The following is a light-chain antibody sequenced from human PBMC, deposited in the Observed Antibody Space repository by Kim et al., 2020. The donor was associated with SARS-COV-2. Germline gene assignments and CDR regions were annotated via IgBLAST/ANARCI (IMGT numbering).Light chain of an antibody. Sequence: EIVLTQFPATLSVSPGERATLSCRASQSISSNLAWYQQKPGQAPRLLIYGASTRATGITARFSGSGSGTEFTLTISSLQPEDIAVYHCQQYNNWPETFGRGTQVDIK. V-gene: IGKV3-15*01. CDR2: GAS. CDR1: QSISSN. CDR3: QQYNNWPET. J-gene: IGKJ1*01.